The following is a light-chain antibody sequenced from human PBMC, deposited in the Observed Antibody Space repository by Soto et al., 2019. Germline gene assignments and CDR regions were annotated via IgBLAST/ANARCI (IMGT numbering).Light chain of an antibody. CDR1: SSDVGGYDY. J-gene: IGLJ2*01. Sequence: QSALTQPASVSGSPGQSITISCTGTSSDVGGYDYVSWYQRHPGKAPELMIYEVSRRPSGVPDRFSGSKSGNTASLTVSGLQAEDEADYYCSSNAGSNNLVFGGGTKVTVL. CDR3: SSNAGSNNLV. V-gene: IGLV2-8*01. CDR2: EVS.